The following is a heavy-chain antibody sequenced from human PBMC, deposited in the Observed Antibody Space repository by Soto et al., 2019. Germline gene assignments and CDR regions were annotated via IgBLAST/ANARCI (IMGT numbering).Heavy chain of an antibody. CDR3: AKGSDNWNDVSGFDY. V-gene: IGHV3-23*01. CDR2: ISGSGGST. D-gene: IGHD1-20*01. CDR1: GFTFSSYA. J-gene: IGHJ4*02. Sequence: PGGPLRLSCAASGFTFSSYAMSWVRQAPGKGLEWVSAISGSGGSTYYADSVKGRFTISRDNSKNTLYLQMNSLRAEDTAVYYCAKGSDNWNDVSGFDYWGQGTLVTVSS.